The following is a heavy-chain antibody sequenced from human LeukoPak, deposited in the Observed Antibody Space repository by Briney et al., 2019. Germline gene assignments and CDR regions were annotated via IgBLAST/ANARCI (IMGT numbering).Heavy chain of an antibody. D-gene: IGHD3-3*01. Sequence: SVKVSCKASGGTFSSYAISWVRQAPGQGLEWMGGIIPIFGTANYAQKFQGRVTITADESTSTAYMELSSLRSEDTAVYYCARDTPPGIFGGTWGQETLVTVSS. CDR1: GGTFSSYA. V-gene: IGHV1-69*13. CDR2: IIPIFGTA. J-gene: IGHJ5*02. CDR3: ARDTPPGIFGGT.